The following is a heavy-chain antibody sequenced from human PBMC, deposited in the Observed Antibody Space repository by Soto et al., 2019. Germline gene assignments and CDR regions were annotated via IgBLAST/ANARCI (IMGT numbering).Heavy chain of an antibody. CDR1: GGSSSGYY. V-gene: IGHV4-34*01. CDR2: INHSGST. J-gene: IGHJ5*01. D-gene: IGHD2-8*01. CDR3: ARGVRDIVPRGYAVGVNWFDS. Sequence: SETLSLTCALYGGSSSGYYWSWIRQPPGKGLEWIGEINHSGSTNYNPSLKSRVTISVDTSKNQFSLKLSSVTAADTAVYYCARGVRDIVPRGYAVGVNWFDSWGQGTLVTVSS.